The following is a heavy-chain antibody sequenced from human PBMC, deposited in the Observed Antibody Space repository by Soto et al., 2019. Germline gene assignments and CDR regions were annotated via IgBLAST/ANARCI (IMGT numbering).Heavy chain of an antibody. D-gene: IGHD1-1*01. CDR2: IYPGDSDT. J-gene: IGHJ6*02. CDR1: GYNFTSYW. V-gene: IGHV5-51*01. Sequence: PGESLKISCKGPGYNFTSYWIGWVRQMPGKGLEWMGIIYPGDSDTRYSPSFQGQVTISADKSISTAYLQMNSLRAEDTAVYYCARDWSTPLSYYYGMDVWGQGTTVTVSS. CDR3: ARDWSTPLSYYYGMDV.